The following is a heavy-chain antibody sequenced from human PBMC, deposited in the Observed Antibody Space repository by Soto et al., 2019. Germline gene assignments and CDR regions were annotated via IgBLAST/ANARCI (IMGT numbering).Heavy chain of an antibody. Sequence: QVQLVESGGGVVQPGRSLTLSCVVSGVTFRTYGIHWVRQAPGKGLEWVAVISYDGDYTSYADSVKGRFTISRDNSKNTIYLQLTSLGAEDTALYYCAKSDRGVFGVVMSPALDPLHVWGQGTMVAVSS. J-gene: IGHJ3*01. CDR1: GVTFRTYG. V-gene: IGHV3-30*18. CDR2: ISYDGDYT. D-gene: IGHD3-3*01. CDR3: AKSDRGVFGVVMSPALDPLHV.